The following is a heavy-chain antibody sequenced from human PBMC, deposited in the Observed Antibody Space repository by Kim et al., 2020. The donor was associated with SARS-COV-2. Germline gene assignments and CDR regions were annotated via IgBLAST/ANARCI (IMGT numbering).Heavy chain of an antibody. J-gene: IGHJ3*02. CDR3: ARDILEGGSWYHAFDI. CDR1: GFTFSSYS. CDR2: ISSSSSYI. V-gene: IGHV3-21*01. Sequence: GGSLRLSCAASGFTFSSYSMNWVRQAPGKGLEWVSSISSSSSYIYYADSVKGRFTISRDNAKNSLYLQMNSLRAEDTAVYYCARDILEGGSWYHAFDIWGQGTMVTVSS. D-gene: IGHD6-13*01.